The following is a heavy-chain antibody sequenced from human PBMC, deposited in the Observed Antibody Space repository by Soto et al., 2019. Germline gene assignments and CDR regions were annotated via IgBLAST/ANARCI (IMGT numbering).Heavy chain of an antibody. D-gene: IGHD2-15*01. J-gene: IGHJ4*02. CDR1: GFTFSSHV. Sequence: EVQLWESGGGLVQPGGSLRLSCAVSGFTFSSHVMSWVRQAPGKGLEWVSAISGTGGTYYADSVKGRFTISRDNSKNALYLQMNNLRDEDTAVDYCAKDRRGAYCSGGICYSPDYWGQGTLVIVSS. CDR3: AKDRRGAYCSGGICYSPDY. V-gene: IGHV3-23*01. CDR2: ISGTGGT.